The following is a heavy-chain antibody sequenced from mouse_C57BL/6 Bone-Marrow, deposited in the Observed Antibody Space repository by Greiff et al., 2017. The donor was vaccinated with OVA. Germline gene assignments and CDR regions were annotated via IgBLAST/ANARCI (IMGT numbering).Heavy chain of an antibody. CDR2: ISNGGGST. V-gene: IGHV5-12*01. Sequence: EVKVVESGGGLVQPGGSLKLSCAASGFTFSDYYMYWVRQTPEKRLEWVAYISNGGGSTYYPDTVKGRFTIYRDNAKNTLYLQMSRLKSEDTAMYYCARLSYLYAMDYWGQGTSVTVSS. CDR1: GFTFSDYY. D-gene: IGHD5-5*01. CDR3: ARLSYLYAMDY. J-gene: IGHJ4*01.